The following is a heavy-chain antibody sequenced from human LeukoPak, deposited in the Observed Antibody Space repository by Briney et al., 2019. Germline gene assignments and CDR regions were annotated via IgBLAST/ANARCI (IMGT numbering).Heavy chain of an antibody. V-gene: IGHV3-33*06. D-gene: IGHD4-17*01. CDR1: GFTFSSCG. CDR3: AKASTLSAVTDYFDY. Sequence: GGSLRLSCAASGFTFSSCGMHWVRQAPGKGLEWVAVIWYDGSNKYYADSVKGRFTISRDNSKNTLYLQMNSLRAEDTAVYYCAKASTLSAVTDYFDYWGQGTLVTVSS. J-gene: IGHJ4*02. CDR2: IWYDGSNK.